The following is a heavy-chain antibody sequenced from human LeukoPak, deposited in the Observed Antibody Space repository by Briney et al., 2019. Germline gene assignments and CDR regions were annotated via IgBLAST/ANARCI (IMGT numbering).Heavy chain of an antibody. CDR1: GGSISSSSYY. V-gene: IGHV4-39*07. D-gene: IGHD1-26*01. J-gene: IGHJ4*02. CDR2: IYYSGST. Sequence: PSETLSLTCTVSGGSISSSSYYWGWIRQPPGKGLEWIGSIYYSGSTYYNPSLKSRVTISVDTSKNQFSLRLTSVTAADTAMYYCAAGPWELDFWGQGTLVTVSS. CDR3: AAGPWELDF.